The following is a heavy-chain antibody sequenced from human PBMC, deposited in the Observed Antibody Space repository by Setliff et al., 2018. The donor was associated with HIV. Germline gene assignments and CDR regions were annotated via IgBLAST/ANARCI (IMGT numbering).Heavy chain of an antibody. V-gene: IGHV3-21*06. CDR1: GFTFSSYT. D-gene: IGHD6-6*01. J-gene: IGHJ6*02. CDR2: ISSSSYYT. Sequence: PGGSLRLSCAASGFTFSSYTMNWVRQAPGKGLEWVSSISSSSYYTYYADSVKGRFTISRENAKNSLYLQMNNVRAGDTAVYYCTRELNGHTSSHYYFGLDVWGQGTTVTVSS. CDR3: TRELNGHTSSHYYFGLDV.